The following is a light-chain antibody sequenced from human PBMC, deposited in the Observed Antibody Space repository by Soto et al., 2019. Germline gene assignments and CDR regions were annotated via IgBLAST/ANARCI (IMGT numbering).Light chain of an antibody. J-gene: IGKJ1*01. CDR2: GAS. CDR3: QQYDSSPRT. CDR1: QTFTSGF. Sequence: EIVLTQSPGTLSLSPGERATLSCRASQTFTSGFLAWYQQKPGQAPRPLIYGASSRATGIPDRFSGSGSGTHFTLTISRLEPEDFAVYYCQQYDSSPRTFGQGTKVQIK. V-gene: IGKV3-20*01.